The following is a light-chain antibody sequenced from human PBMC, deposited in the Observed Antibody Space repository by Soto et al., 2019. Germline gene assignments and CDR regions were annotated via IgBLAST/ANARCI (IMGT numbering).Light chain of an antibody. CDR3: QQYGRSPPYT. V-gene: IGKV3-20*01. CDR2: GAS. CDR1: HSVSSSY. Sequence: EIGLTQSPGTLSLSPGERATLSCRASHSVSSSYLAWYQQKPGQAPRLLIYGASSRATSIPDRFSGSGSGTDFILTISRLEPEDFAVYYCQQYGRSPPYTFGQGTKLEIK. J-gene: IGKJ2*01.